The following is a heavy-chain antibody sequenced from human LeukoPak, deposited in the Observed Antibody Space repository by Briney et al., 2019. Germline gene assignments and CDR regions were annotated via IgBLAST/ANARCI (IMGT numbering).Heavy chain of an antibody. V-gene: IGHV4-34*01. J-gene: IGHJ5*02. Sequence: PSETLSLTCAVYGGSFSGYYWSWIRQPPGKGLEWIGEINHSGSTNYNPSLKSRVTISVDTSKNQISLKLSSVTAADTAVYYCARQGFRFDPWGQGTLVTVSS. CDR3: ARQGFRFDP. CDR1: GGSFSGYY. CDR2: INHSGST.